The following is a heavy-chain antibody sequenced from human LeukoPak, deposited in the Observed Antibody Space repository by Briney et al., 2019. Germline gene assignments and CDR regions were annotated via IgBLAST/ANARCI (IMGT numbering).Heavy chain of an antibody. D-gene: IGHD3-22*01. J-gene: IGHJ4*02. V-gene: IGHV3-30*18. Sequence: GGSLRLSCAASGFTFSNYWMTWVRQAPGKGLEWVAVISHDGSNPYYADSVKGRFTISRDNSKNTLYLQMSSLRAEDTAVYYCAKTHYYDSSGVPGDYWGQGTLVTVSS. CDR2: ISHDGSNP. CDR3: AKTHYYDSSGVPGDY. CDR1: GFTFSNYW.